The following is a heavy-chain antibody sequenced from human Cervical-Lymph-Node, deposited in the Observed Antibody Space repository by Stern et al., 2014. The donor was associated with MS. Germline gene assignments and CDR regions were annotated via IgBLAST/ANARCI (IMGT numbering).Heavy chain of an antibody. J-gene: IGHJ4*02. CDR1: GFSFTEYG. V-gene: IGHV3-30*18. D-gene: IGHD2-15*01. CDR3: AKTAANSLFDY. Sequence: VQLVESGGGVVQPGRSLRLSCAASGFSFTEYGMKWVRQAPGEGLEWIAAISHDGNTKYYSESVKGRFSISRDNSRNTLFLHMSGLRLEDTAIYYCAKTAANSLFDYWGQGTLVTVAS. CDR2: ISHDGNTK.